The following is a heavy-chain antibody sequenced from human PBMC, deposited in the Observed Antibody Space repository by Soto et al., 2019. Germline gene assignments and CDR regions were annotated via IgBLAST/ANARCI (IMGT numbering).Heavy chain of an antibody. D-gene: IGHD2-21*02. Sequence: QVQLVESGGGVVQPGRSLSLSCAASGFTFSNYAMHWVRQAAGKGLEWVTVISSDGNNKYYADSVKGRFTISRDNSKNTLYLQVISLRAEDTAVYYCARERRGGNSGYYLDYWGQGTLVTVSS. CDR2: ISSDGNNK. V-gene: IGHV3-30-3*01. CDR1: GFTFSNYA. J-gene: IGHJ4*02. CDR3: ARERRGGNSGYYLDY.